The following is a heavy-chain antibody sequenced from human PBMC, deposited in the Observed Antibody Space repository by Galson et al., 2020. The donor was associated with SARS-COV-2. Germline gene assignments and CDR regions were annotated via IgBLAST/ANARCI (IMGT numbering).Heavy chain of an antibody. D-gene: IGHD3-22*01. CDR2: IYPGDSDT. Sequence: GESLKISCQGSGYSFASYWIGWVRQMPGKGLEWMGIIYPGDSDTTYSPSFHGQVSISADKSISTAYLQWSSLKASDTAVYYCVRPMGYYDTTGFYFFDYWGQGTLVIVSS. V-gene: IGHV5-51*01. CDR3: VRPMGYYDTTGFYFFDY. J-gene: IGHJ4*02. CDR1: GYSFASYW.